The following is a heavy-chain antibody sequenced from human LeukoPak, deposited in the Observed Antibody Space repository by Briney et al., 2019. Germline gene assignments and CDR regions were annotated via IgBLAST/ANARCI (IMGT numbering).Heavy chain of an antibody. Sequence: SETLSLTSAVYGGSFSGYYWSSIRDPPGKRLEWIGEINHRVSTNYNPSLKSRVTISVDTSKNQFSLKRSSVTAADTAVYYCARAQPQYSSSWYSHYYYYGMDVWGQGTTVTVSS. CDR1: GGSFSGYY. J-gene: IGHJ6*02. D-gene: IGHD6-13*01. CDR3: ARAQPQYSSSWYSHYYYYGMDV. V-gene: IGHV4-34*01. CDR2: INHRVST.